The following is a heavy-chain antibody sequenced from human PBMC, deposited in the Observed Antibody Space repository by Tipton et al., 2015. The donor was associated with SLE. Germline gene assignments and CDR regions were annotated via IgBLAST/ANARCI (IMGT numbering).Heavy chain of an antibody. CDR2: INSLGSTT. CDR3: VREKMSFVY. J-gene: IGHJ4*02. Sequence: SLRLSCEASGFTFSSYWMHWVRQAPGEGPVWVSHINSLGSTTAYADSVKGRFTISRDNAKNTLYLLMNSLRAEDTAVYFCVREKMSFVYLGQGTLVSLSS. D-gene: IGHD5-24*01. CDR1: GFTFSSYW. V-gene: IGHV3-74*01.